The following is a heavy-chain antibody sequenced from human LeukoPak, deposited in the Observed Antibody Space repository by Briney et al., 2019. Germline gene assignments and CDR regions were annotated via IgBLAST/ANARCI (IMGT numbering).Heavy chain of an antibody. Sequence: TGGSLRPSCADSGFTFSSYAMSWVRQAPGKGLEWVSLISTSGRTHYADSVQGRFTISRDNSKNTLSLHMNSLRAEDTAVYYCARDLDSSGYYHVVDSWGQGALVTVSS. CDR1: GFTFSSYA. D-gene: IGHD3-22*01. CDR3: ARDLDSSGYYHVVDS. CDR2: ISTSGRT. J-gene: IGHJ4*02. V-gene: IGHV3-23*01.